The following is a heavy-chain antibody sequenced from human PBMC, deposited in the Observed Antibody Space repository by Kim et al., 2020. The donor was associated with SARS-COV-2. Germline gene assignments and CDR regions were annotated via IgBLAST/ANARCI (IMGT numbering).Heavy chain of an antibody. J-gene: IGHJ2*01. CDR2: IKQDGSEK. Sequence: GGSLRLSCAASGFTFSSYWMSWVRQAPGKGLEWVANIKQDGSEKYYVDSVKGRFTISRDNAKNSLYLQMNNLRAEDTAVYYCASLYCSSTSCPTYWYFDLWGRGTLVTVSS. V-gene: IGHV3-7*03. D-gene: IGHD2-2*01. CDR1: GFTFSSYW. CDR3: ASLYCSSTSCPTYWYFDL.